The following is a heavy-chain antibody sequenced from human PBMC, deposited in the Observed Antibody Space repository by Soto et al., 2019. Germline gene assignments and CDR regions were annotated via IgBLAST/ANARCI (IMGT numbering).Heavy chain of an antibody. J-gene: IGHJ4*02. CDR3: AHGGYNTGFDY. CDR2: IYWDDDK. D-gene: IGHD3-3*01. CDR1: GFSLSTTGVG. Sequence: QITLKESGPTLVKPTQTLTLTRTFSGFSLSTTGVGVGWIRQPPGKALEWLALIYWDDDKRYSPSLKNRLTITKDTSKNQVVLTMTNMDPVDTATYYCAHGGYNTGFDYWGQGTLVTVSS. V-gene: IGHV2-5*02.